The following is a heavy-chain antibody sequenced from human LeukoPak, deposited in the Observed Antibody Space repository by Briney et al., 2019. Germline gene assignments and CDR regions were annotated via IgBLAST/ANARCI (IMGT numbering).Heavy chain of an antibody. V-gene: IGHV3-30-3*01. D-gene: IGHD1-26*01. CDR2: ISYDGSNK. J-gene: IGHJ4*02. Sequence: PGRPLRLSCAASGFTFSSYAMHWVRQAPGKGLEWVAVISYDGSNKYYADSVKGRFTISKDNSKNTLYLQMNSLRAEDTAVYYCARSSGSYRQYYFDYWGQGTLVTVSS. CDR1: GFTFSSYA. CDR3: ARSSGSYRQYYFDY.